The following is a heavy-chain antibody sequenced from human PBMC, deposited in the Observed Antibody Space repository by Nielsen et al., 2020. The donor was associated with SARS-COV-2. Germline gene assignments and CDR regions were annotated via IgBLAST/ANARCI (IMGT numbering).Heavy chain of an antibody. CDR1: GYTFTGYY. Sequence: ASVKVSCKASGYTFTGYYMHWVRQAPGQGLEWMGWISAYNGNTNYAQKLQGRVTMTTDTSTSTAYMELRSLRSDDTAVYYCARVLVRGVKEKLGDYWGQGTLVTVSS. V-gene: IGHV1-18*04. CDR3: ARVLVRGVKEKLGDY. J-gene: IGHJ4*02. CDR2: ISAYNGNT. D-gene: IGHD3-10*01.